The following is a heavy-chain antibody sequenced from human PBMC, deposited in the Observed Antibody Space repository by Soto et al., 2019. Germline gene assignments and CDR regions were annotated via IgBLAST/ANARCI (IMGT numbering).Heavy chain of an antibody. CDR1: GFTFSSYG. CDR3: AKDFLGYCSGGSCPYYFDY. V-gene: IGHV3-30*18. J-gene: IGHJ4*02. Sequence: SLRLSCAASGFTFSSYGMHWVRQAPGKGLEWVAVISYDGSNKYYADSVKGRFTISRDNSKNTLYLQMNSLRAEDTAVYYCAKDFLGYCSGGSCPYYFDYWGQGTLVTVSS. CDR2: ISYDGSNK. D-gene: IGHD2-15*01.